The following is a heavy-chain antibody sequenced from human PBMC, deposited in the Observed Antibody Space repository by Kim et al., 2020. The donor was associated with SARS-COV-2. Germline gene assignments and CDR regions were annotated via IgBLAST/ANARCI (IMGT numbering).Heavy chain of an antibody. V-gene: IGHV1-3*01. CDR3: ARQSLVVPAATGGFDY. J-gene: IGHJ4*02. Sequence: ASVKVSCKASGYTFTSYAMHWVRQAPGQRLEWMGWINAGNGNTKYSQKFQGRVTITRDTSASTAYMELSSLRSEDTAVYYCARQSLVVPAATGGFDYWGQGTLVTVSS. CDR1: GYTFTSYA. D-gene: IGHD2-2*01. CDR2: INAGNGNT.